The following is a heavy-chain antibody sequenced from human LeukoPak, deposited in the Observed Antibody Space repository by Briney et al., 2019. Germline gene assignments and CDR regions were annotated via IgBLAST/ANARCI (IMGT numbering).Heavy chain of an antibody. CDR2: IYHSGTT. Sequence: PSQTLSLTCAVSGGSISSGGYSWSWIRQPPGKGLECTGSIYHSGTTYSNPSLKSRVTISIDRSKNQFSLKLGSVSGADTAVYYCARDVLWWGMLLLNEAYSYSYMDVWGQGTTVTVSS. CDR3: ARDVLWWGMLLLNEAYSYSYMDV. CDR1: GGSISSGGYS. J-gene: IGHJ6*02. V-gene: IGHV4-30-2*01. D-gene: IGHD2-21*01.